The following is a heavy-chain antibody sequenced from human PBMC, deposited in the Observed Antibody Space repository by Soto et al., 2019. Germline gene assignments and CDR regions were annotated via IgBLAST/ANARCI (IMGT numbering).Heavy chain of an antibody. Sequence: SETLSLTCAVSGGSISSGGYSCNWIRQPPGKGLEWIGYIYHSGSTYYNPSLKSRVTISVDRSKNQFSLKLSSVTAADTAVYYCARVPDRWGQGTLVTVSS. CDR2: IYHSGST. CDR3: ARVPDR. CDR1: GGSISSGGYS. D-gene: IGHD2-2*01. V-gene: IGHV4-30-2*01. J-gene: IGHJ5*02.